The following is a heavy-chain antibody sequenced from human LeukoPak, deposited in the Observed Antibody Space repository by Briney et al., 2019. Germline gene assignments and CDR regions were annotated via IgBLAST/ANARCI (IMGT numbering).Heavy chain of an antibody. J-gene: IGHJ4*02. Sequence: SETLSLTCTVSGGSISSSSYYWGWVRQPPGRGLGWIGSIYYSGSTYYNPSLKSRVTISVDTSKNQFSLKLSSVTAADTAVYYCARQGGDIVVVPAALYYFDYWGQGTLVTVSS. V-gene: IGHV4-39*01. CDR2: IYYSGST. D-gene: IGHD2-2*01. CDR1: GGSISSSSYY. CDR3: ARQGGDIVVVPAALYYFDY.